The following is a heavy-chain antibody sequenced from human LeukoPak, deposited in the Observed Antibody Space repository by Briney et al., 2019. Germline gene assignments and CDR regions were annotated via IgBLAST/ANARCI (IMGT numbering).Heavy chain of an antibody. CDR3: ARDEWLRLALYYGMDV. CDR2: ISYDGSNK. V-gene: IGHV3-30-3*01. CDR1: GFTFSSYA. D-gene: IGHD5-12*01. Sequence: PGGSLRLSCAASGFTFSSYAMHWVRQAPGKGLEWVAVISYDGSNKYYADSVKGRFTISRDNSKNTLYLQMNSLRAEDTAVYYCARDEWLRLALYYGMDVWGQGTTVTVSS. J-gene: IGHJ6*02.